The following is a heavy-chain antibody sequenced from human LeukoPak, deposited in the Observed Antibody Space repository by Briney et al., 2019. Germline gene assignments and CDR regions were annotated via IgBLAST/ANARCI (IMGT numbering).Heavy chain of an antibody. V-gene: IGHV4-38-2*01. CDR3: ARRSGFGELSVDY. D-gene: IGHD3-10*01. Sequence: SETLSLTCAVSGYSISSGYYWGWIRPPPGKGLEWIGSIYHSGSTYYNPSLKSRVTISVDTSKNQFSLKLSSVTAADTAVYYCARRSGFGELSVDYWGQRTLVTVSS. CDR2: IYHSGST. J-gene: IGHJ4*02. CDR1: GYSISSGYY.